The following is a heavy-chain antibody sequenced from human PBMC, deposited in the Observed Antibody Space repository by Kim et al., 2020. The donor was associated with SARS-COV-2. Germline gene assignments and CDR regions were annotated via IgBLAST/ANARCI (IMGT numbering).Heavy chain of an antibody. Sequence: SDKYYLDSVRGRFTISRDNAKNSLYLQMNSLRDEDMAVYYCAKGSWYLDHWGQGTLVTVSS. CDR3: AKGSWYLDH. J-gene: IGHJ4*02. D-gene: IGHD6-13*01. V-gene: IGHV3-7*03. CDR2: SDK.